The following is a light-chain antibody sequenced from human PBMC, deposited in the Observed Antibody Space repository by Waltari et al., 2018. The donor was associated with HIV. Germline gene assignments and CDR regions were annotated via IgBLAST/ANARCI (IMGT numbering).Light chain of an antibody. Sequence: ILLMQSPDSLSLSPGETATLSCRASQAVNNDYLAWSQQRPGQAPRLLMYRASTRAAAIPDRFSGGGSGTDFTLTISSLEPDDFAVYYCHQYGDSSLMTFGPGTTVDL. J-gene: IGKJ3*01. CDR1: QAVNNDY. CDR3: HQYGDSSLMT. V-gene: IGKV3-20*01. CDR2: RAS.